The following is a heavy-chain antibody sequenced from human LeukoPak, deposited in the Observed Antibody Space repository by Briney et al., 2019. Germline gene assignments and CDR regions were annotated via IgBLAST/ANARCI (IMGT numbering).Heavy chain of an antibody. V-gene: IGHV4-59*01. J-gene: IGHJ4*02. CDR1: GGSISSYY. CDR2: IYYSGST. Sequence: SETLSLTCTVSGGSISSYYWSWIRQPPGKGLEWIGYIYYSGSTNYNPSLKSRVTISVDTSKNQFSLKLSSVTAADTAVYYCAANPLPYYYDSGGYLYWGQGTLVTVSS. D-gene: IGHD3-22*01. CDR3: AANPLPYYYDSGGYLY.